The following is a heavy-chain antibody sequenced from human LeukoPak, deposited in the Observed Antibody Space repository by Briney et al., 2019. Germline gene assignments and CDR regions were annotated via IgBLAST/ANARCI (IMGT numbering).Heavy chain of an antibody. J-gene: IGHJ6*03. CDR2: ISWNSGSI. V-gene: IGHV3-9*03. Sequence: SLRLSCAASGLTFDDYAMHWVRQAPGKGLEWVSGISWNSGSIGYADSVKGRFTISRDNAKNSLYLQMNSRRAEDMGLYYGAKGGVAAAGLYYYYYMDVWGKRTTVTVSS. CDR1: GLTFDDYA. D-gene: IGHD6-13*01. CDR3: AKGGVAAAGLYYYYYMDV.